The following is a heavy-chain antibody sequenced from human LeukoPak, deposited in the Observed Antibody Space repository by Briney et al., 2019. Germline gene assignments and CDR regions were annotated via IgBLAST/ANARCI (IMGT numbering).Heavy chain of an antibody. CDR2: IKQDGTEK. Sequence: GGSLRLSCAASGLTLSSYWISWVRQAPGKGLEWVANIKQDGTEKHYVDSVKGRFTIPRDNAKNSLYLQMNTLRAEDTAVYYCARDSPIAGATGTCDYWGQGTLVTVSS. CDR1: GLTLSSYW. J-gene: IGHJ4*02. V-gene: IGHV3-7*01. CDR3: ARDSPIAGATGTCDY. D-gene: IGHD1-26*01.